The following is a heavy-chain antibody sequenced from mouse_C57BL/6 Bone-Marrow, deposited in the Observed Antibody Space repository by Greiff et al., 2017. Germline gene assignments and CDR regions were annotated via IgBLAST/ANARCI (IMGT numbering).Heavy chain of an antibody. J-gene: IGHJ1*03. Sequence: DVKLQESGGGLVKPGGSLKLSCAASGFTFSDYGMHWVRQAPEKGLEWVAYISSGSSTIYYADTVKGRFTISRDNAKNTLFLQMTSLRSEDTAMYYCARRDYGSSLHWYFDVWGTGTTVTVSS. D-gene: IGHD1-1*01. CDR2: ISSGSSTI. CDR1: GFTFSDYG. CDR3: ARRDYGSSLHWYFDV. V-gene: IGHV5-17*01.